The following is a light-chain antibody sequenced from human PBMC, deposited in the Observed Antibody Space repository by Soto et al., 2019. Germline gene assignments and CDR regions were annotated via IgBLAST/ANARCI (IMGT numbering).Light chain of an antibody. J-gene: IGLJ1*01. Sequence: QSVLTQPPSVSGAPGQRVTISCTGSSSNIGAGYDVHWYQQLPGTAPKLLIYGNSNRPSGVPDRFSGSKSGTSASLAITGRQADDEADYYCQSYDSSLSAYVFGTGTKLTVL. V-gene: IGLV1-40*01. CDR2: GNS. CDR3: QSYDSSLSAYV. CDR1: SSNIGAGYD.